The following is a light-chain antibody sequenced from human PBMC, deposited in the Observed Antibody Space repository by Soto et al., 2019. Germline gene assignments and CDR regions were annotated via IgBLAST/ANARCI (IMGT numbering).Light chain of an antibody. J-gene: IGKJ1*01. CDR1: QSVLYSSNNKNY. CDR3: HQYYSTPWT. V-gene: IGKV4-1*01. CDR2: WAF. Sequence: DIVMTQSPDSLAVSLGERATINCKSSQSVLYSSNNKNYLAWYQQKPGQPPKLLLYWAFTRESGVPDRFSGRGSGTDFTLTISSLQAEDVAVYYCHQYYSTPWTFGQGTKVEIK.